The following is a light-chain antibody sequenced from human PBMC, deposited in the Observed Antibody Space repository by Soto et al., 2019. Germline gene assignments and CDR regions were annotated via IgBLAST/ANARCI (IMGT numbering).Light chain of an antibody. V-gene: IGKV1-39*01. CDR3: QQSYSIPYS. Sequence: DIQMTQSPSALSASVGDRVTITCRACQSISSYINWYQQKPGKAPNLLIYTASILQSGVPSRFSGSGSGTDFTLTISSLQPEDFATYYCQQSYSIPYSFGQGTKLEIK. J-gene: IGKJ2*03. CDR1: QSISSY. CDR2: TAS.